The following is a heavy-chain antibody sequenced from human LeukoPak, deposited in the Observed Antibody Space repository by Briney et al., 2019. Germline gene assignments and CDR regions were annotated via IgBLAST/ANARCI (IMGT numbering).Heavy chain of an antibody. CDR2: ISGGGGST. CDR1: GFTFTSYS. D-gene: IGHD1-26*01. V-gene: IGHV3-23*01. Sequence: GGSLRLSCAASGFTFTSYSMNWVRQAPGKGLEWVSTISGGGGSTYYADSVKGRYTISRDNSKNTLYLQVNSLRAEDTAVYYCAKGGKWDVTPFDYWGQGTLVTVSS. J-gene: IGHJ4*02. CDR3: AKGGKWDVTPFDY.